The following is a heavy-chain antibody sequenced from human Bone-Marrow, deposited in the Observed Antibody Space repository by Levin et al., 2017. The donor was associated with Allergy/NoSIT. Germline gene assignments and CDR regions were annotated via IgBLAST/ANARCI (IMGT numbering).Heavy chain of an antibody. D-gene: IGHD3-10*01. Sequence: GESLKISCAASGFTFSNYAMSWVRQAPGKGLEWVSGISGSGDSTYDGDSVKGRFTISRDNSKNTLYLQMNSLRAEDTAVYYCAKVRDFYGSGSLGNWGQGTLVAVSS. CDR3: AKVRDFYGSGSLGN. CDR2: ISGSGDST. J-gene: IGHJ4*02. V-gene: IGHV3-23*01. CDR1: GFTFSNYA.